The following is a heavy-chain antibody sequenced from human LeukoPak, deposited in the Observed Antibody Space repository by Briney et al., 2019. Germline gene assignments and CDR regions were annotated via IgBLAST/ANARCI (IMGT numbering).Heavy chain of an antibody. J-gene: IGHJ5*02. Sequence: SVKVSCKASGGTFSSYAISWVRQAPGQGLEWMGGIIPIFGTANYAQKFQARVTITADESTSTAYMELSSLRSEDTAVYYCARGYYDFWSGYYKSYLDPWGQGTLVTVSS. D-gene: IGHD3-3*01. CDR1: GGTFSSYA. V-gene: IGHV1-69*13. CDR3: ARGYYDFWSGYYKSYLDP. CDR2: IIPIFGTA.